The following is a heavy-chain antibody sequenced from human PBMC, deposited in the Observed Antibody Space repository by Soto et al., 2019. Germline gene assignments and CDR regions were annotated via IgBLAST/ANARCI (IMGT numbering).Heavy chain of an antibody. V-gene: IGHV5-51*01. CDR1: GYSFTSYW. D-gene: IGHD6-13*01. CDR3: ARHTSAAAGTVHEYYYYGMDV. CDR2: IYPGDSDT. Sequence: PGETLKISCKGSGYSFTSYWIGWVRQMPGKGLEWMGIIYPGDSDTRYSPSFQGQVTISADKSISTAFLQWSSLKASDTAMYYCARHTSAAAGTVHEYYYYGMDVWGQGTTVTVSS. J-gene: IGHJ6*02.